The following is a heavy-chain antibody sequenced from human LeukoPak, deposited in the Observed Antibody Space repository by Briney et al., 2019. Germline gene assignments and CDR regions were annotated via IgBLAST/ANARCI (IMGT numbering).Heavy chain of an antibody. CDR3: ARGSLGDYGNWFDL. CDR2: MYYSGST. V-gene: IGHV4-59*01. CDR1: GGSNSRDY. Sequence: KPSETLSLTCSVSGGSNSRDYWGWIRQPPGKGLEWIGYMYYSGSTNFNPSLKTRVTISVDTSKNHFSLKMSSVTAVDTAVYYCARGSLGDYGNWFDLWGQGTLVTVSS. D-gene: IGHD4-17*01. J-gene: IGHJ5*02.